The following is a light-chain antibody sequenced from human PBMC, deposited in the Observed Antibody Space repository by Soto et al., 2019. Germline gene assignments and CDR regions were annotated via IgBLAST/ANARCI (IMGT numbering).Light chain of an antibody. CDR3: SSYSTTSALV. CDR1: RADIGAFNC. J-gene: IGLJ2*01. Sequence: QSALTQPASVSGSPGQSITISCAGTRADIGAFNCVSWYQHHPGKAPKLLIYDVSDRPSGVSTRFSASKSANTASLTISGLQADDEGDYYCSSYSTTSALVFGGGTKLTVL. V-gene: IGLV2-14*03. CDR2: DVS.